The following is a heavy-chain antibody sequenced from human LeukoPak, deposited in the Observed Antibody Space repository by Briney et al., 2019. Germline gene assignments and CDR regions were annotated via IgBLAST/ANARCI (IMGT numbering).Heavy chain of an antibody. D-gene: IGHD5-12*01. J-gene: IGHJ5*02. Sequence: GASVKVSCKASGGTFSSYAISWVRQAPGQGLEWMGRIIPILGIANYAQKFQGRVTITADKSTSTAYMELSSLRSEDTAVYYCARFVRGYSGYRFDPWGQGTLVTVSS. CDR3: ARFVRGYSGYRFDP. CDR2: IIPILGIA. V-gene: IGHV1-69*04. CDR1: GGTFSSYA.